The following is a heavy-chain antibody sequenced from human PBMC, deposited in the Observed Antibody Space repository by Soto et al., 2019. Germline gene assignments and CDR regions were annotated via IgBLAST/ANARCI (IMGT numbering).Heavy chain of an antibody. CDR1: GGSITNPNDY. J-gene: IGHJ5*02. CDR2: IYFSGST. V-gene: IGHV4-39*01. Sequence: PSETLSLTCTFSGGSITNPNDYWGWIRHPPGKGLEWVGTIYFSGSTYYNPSLKSRVTISVDTSKNQFSLKLGSVTAADTAVYFCARLPGGGTTHWFDPWGPGTLVTVSS. D-gene: IGHD3-10*01. CDR3: ARLPGGGTTHWFDP.